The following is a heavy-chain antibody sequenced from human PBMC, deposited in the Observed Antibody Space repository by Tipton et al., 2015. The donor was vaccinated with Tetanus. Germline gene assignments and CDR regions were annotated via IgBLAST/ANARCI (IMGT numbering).Heavy chain of an antibody. Sequence: TLSLTCAAYGGSFSGYYWTWIRQPPGQGLEWIGEIHPSGSANSNPSLNSRVTISVDTSKNQFSLRLNSVSAADTAVYYCARGAIFGVLTYRAFDIWGQGTMVTVSS. V-gene: IGHV4-34*01. CDR1: GGSFSGYY. D-gene: IGHD3-3*01. J-gene: IGHJ3*02. CDR2: IHPSGSA. CDR3: ARGAIFGVLTYRAFDI.